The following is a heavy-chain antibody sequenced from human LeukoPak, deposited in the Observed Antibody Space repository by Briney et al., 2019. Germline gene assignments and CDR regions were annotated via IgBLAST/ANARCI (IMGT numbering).Heavy chain of an antibody. CDR3: ASPVFSSGWYYYYYYGMDV. Sequence: ASVKVSCKASGYTFTGYYMHWVRQAPGQGLEWMGWINPNSGGTNYAQKFQGRFTMTRDTSISTAYMELSRLRSDDTAVYYCASPVFSSGWYYYYYYGMDVWGQGTTVTVSS. D-gene: IGHD6-19*01. V-gene: IGHV1-2*02. CDR2: INPNSGGT. CDR1: GYTFTGYY. J-gene: IGHJ6*02.